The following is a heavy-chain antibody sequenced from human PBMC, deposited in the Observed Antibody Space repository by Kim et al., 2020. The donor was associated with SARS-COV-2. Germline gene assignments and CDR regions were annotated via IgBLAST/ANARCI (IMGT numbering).Heavy chain of an antibody. CDR3: AKDMGRWLPTGYY. D-gene: IGHD3-10*01. Sequence: AVTVRGRFTISRDNSKNSLYMQMNSLRTEDTALYYCAKDMGRWLPTGYYWGQGTLVTVSS. V-gene: IGHV3-43*01. J-gene: IGHJ4*02.